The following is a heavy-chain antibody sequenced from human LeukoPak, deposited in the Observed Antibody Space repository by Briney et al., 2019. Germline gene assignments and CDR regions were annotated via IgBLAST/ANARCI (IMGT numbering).Heavy chain of an antibody. Sequence: SVKVSCKASGYTFTSYDINWVRQATGQGLEWMGWMNPNSGNTGYAQKFQGRVTITRNTSISTAYMELSSLRSEDTAVYYCARVPPRYCSSTSCYTADWDWFDPWGQGTLVTVSS. D-gene: IGHD2-2*02. V-gene: IGHV1-8*03. CDR1: GYTFTSYD. CDR2: MNPNSGNT. CDR3: ARVPPRYCSSTSCYTADWDWFDP. J-gene: IGHJ5*02.